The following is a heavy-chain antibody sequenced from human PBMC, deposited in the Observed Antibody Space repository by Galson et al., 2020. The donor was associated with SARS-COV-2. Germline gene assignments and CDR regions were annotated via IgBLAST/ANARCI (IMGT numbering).Heavy chain of an antibody. D-gene: IGHD6-13*01. J-gene: IGHJ6*02. Sequence: ASVKVSCKVSGYTLTELSMHWVRQAPGKGLEWIGGFDPEDGETIYAQKFQGRVTMTEDTSTDTAYMELSSLRSEDTAVYYCATALSSWFSSYYYYGMDVWGQGTTVTVSS. CDR2: FDPEDGET. CDR3: ATALSSWFSSYYYYGMDV. CDR1: GYTLTELS. V-gene: IGHV1-24*01.